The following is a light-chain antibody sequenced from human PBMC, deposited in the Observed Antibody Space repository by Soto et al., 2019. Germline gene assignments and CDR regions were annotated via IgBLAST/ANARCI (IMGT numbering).Light chain of an antibody. J-gene: IGKJ1*01. CDR3: QQYNKWPPET. CDR2: GAS. Sequence: EIVMTQAPATLSVXXGDIATLSCRASQSVSSNLAWYQQRPGQAPRLLIYGASTRATGIPARFSGSGSGTEFTLTISSLQSEDLAVYYCQQYNKWPPETFGQGTKVDIK. CDR1: QSVSSN. V-gene: IGKV3-15*01.